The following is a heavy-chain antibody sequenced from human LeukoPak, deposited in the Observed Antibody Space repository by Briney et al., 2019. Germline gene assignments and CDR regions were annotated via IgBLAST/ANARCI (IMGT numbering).Heavy chain of an antibody. CDR3: ARGASSGWYRTIYYFDY. D-gene: IGHD6-19*01. J-gene: IGHJ4*02. CDR1: GGTISTYY. V-gene: IGHV4-59*01. CDR2: IYHIGST. Sequence: SETLSLTCTVSGGTISTYYWNWIRQPPGKGPEWIGSIYHIGSTNYNPSLKSRVTISVDTSKNQFSLKLSSVTAADTAVYYCARGASSGWYRTIYYFDYWGQGTLVTVSS.